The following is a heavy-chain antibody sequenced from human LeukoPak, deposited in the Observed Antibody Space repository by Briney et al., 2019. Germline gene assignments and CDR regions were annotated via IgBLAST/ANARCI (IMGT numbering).Heavy chain of an antibody. V-gene: IGHV3-53*01. J-gene: IGHJ4*02. CDR2: IYSGGNT. D-gene: IGHD4-17*01. CDR1: GFTVSSNS. Sequence: QPGGSLRLSCTVSGFTVSSNSMSWVRQAPGKGLEWVSFIYSGGNTHYSDSVKGRFTISRDNSKNTLCLQMNSLRAEDTAVYYCARRAGEYSHPYDYWGQGTLVTVSS. CDR3: ARRAGEYSHPYDY.